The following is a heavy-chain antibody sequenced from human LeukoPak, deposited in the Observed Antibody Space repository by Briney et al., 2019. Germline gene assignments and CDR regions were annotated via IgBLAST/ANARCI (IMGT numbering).Heavy chain of an antibody. Sequence: GGSLRLSCAASGFTFSSYAMSWVRQAPGKGLECISGFSGSGGSTYYADSVKGRFTISRDNSKNTLYLQMNSLRAEDTAVYYCARGHRGYYPAWGQGTLVTVSS. D-gene: IGHD1-26*01. CDR1: GFTFSSYA. CDR3: ARGHRGYYPA. J-gene: IGHJ5*02. V-gene: IGHV3-23*01. CDR2: FSGSGGST.